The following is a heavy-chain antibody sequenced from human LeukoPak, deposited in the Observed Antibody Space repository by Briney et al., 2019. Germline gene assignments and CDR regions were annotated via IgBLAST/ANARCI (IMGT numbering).Heavy chain of an antibody. CDR3: VREARESGGFDY. CDR1: GFTFSSYA. D-gene: IGHD5-24*01. J-gene: IGHJ4*02. CDR2: ISSSGSNI. V-gene: IGHV3-48*01. Sequence: PGGSLRLSCAASGFTFSSYAMNWVRQAPGKGLEWVSYISSSGSNIYYADSVKGRFTISRDNSKNTLYLQMNSLRAEDTAVYYCVREARESGGFDYWGQGTLVTVSS.